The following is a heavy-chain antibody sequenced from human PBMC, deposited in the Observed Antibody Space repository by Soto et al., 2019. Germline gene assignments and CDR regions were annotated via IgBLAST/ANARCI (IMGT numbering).Heavy chain of an antibody. D-gene: IGHD3-10*01. Sequence: PSETLSLTCTVSGGSISSGGYYWSWIRQHPGKGLEWIGYIYYSGSTYYNPSSKSRVTISVDTSKNQFSLKLSSVTAADTAVYYCARQWFGELLSCWFDPWGQGTLVT. V-gene: IGHV4-31*03. CDR3: ARQWFGELLSCWFDP. J-gene: IGHJ5*02. CDR2: IYYSGST. CDR1: GGSISSGGYY.